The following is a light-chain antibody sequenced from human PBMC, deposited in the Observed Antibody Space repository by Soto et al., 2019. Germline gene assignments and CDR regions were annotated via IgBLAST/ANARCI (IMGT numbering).Light chain of an antibody. Sequence: EIVLTQSPGTLSLSPGERATLSCRASQSIRNPLAWYQQRPGQSPRLLIYAASSRATGVPDRFSGGGSATDFTLTVSRLEPEDFAVYYCQQYGGSPRTFGQGTTLEIK. V-gene: IGKV3-20*01. CDR3: QQYGGSPRT. CDR1: QSIRNP. J-gene: IGKJ2*01. CDR2: AAS.